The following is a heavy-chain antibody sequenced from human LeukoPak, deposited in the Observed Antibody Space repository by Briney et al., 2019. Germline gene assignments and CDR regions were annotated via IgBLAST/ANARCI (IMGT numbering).Heavy chain of an antibody. V-gene: IGHV4-30-2*01. CDR1: GGSISSGPYS. J-gene: IGHJ5*02. CDR3: ARDGAVAGLDL. CDR2: IFHSGST. Sequence: SETLSLTCAVSGGSISSGPYSWSWIRQPPGKGLEWIGYIFHSGSTDYSPSLWSRVTISVDKSKNQFSLKLRSVTAADTAVYFCARDGAVAGLDLWGQGTLVTVSS. D-gene: IGHD6-19*01.